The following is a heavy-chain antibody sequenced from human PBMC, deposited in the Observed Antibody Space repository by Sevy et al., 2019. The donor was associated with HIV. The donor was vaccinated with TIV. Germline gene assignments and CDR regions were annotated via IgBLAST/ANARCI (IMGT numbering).Heavy chain of an antibody. D-gene: IGHD3-22*01. CDR3: AAGSGYYYYHYYYMDV. CDR2: IIPIFGTA. CDR1: GGTFSSYA. J-gene: IGHJ6*03. V-gene: IGHV1-69*13. Sequence: ASVKVSCKASGGTFSSYAISWVRQAPGQGLEWMGRIIPIFGTANYAQKFQGRVTITADESTSTAYMELSSLRSEDTAVYYCAAGSGYYYYHYYYMDVRGKGTTVTVSS.